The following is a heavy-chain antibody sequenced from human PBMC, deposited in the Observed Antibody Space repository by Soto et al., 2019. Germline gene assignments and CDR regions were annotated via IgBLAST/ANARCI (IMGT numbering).Heavy chain of an antibody. CDR1: GYTFTSYG. Sequence: QVQLVQSGAEVKKPGASVKVSCKASGYTFTSYGISWVRQAPGQGLERMGWISAYNGNTNYAQKLQGRVTMTTDTSTNTAYMELRSLRSDDTAVYYCARDHLYDYIWGSYRSFDYWGQGTLVTVSS. CDR3: ARDHLYDYIWGSYRSFDY. J-gene: IGHJ4*02. V-gene: IGHV1-18*01. CDR2: ISAYNGNT. D-gene: IGHD3-16*02.